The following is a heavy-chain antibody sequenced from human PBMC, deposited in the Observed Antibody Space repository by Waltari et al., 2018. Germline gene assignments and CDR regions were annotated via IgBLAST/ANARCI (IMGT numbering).Heavy chain of an antibody. D-gene: IGHD3-3*01. CDR2: IIPIFGTA. Sequence: QVQLVQSGAEVKKPGSSVKVSCKASGGTFSSYAISSVRQAPGQGLEWMGGIIPIFGTANYAQKFQGRVTITADESTSTAYMELSSLRSEDTAMYYCARCRTIFGDTKYYYYGMDVWGQGTTVTVSS. CDR1: GGTFSSYA. J-gene: IGHJ6*02. V-gene: IGHV1-69*01. CDR3: ARCRTIFGDTKYYYYGMDV.